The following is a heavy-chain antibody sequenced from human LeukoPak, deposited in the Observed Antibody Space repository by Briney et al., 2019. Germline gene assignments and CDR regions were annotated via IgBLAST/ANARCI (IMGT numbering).Heavy chain of an antibody. CDR1: GGSISSGSYY. V-gene: IGHV4-61*02. D-gene: IGHD1-14*01. CDR3: ARYRNEALFAFDI. Sequence: SETLSLTCTVSGGSISSGSYYWSWIRQPAGKGLEWIGRIHTSGITNYNPSLKSRVTISVDTSKNQISLKLSSVTAADTAVYYCARYRNEALFAFDIWGQGTMVTVSS. J-gene: IGHJ3*02. CDR2: IHTSGIT.